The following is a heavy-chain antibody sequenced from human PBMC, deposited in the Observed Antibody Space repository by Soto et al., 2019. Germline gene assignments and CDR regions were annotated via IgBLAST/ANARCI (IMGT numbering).Heavy chain of an antibody. CDR1: GCTVSIYI. Sequence: GGSLSLSCAASGCTVSIYIMNWVRQAPGKGLEWVSSISSSSSYIYYAYSVKGRFTISRDNAKNSLYLQMNSLRAEDTAVYYCARGERYWFDPWGQGTLVTVSS. CDR2: ISSSSSYI. V-gene: IGHV3-21*01. CDR3: ARGERYWFDP. J-gene: IGHJ5*02. D-gene: IGHD1-26*01.